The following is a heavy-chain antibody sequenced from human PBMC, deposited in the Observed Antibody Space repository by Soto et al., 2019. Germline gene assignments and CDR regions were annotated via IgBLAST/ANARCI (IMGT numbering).Heavy chain of an antibody. D-gene: IGHD6-19*01. V-gene: IGHV4-59*01. CDR2: IYYSGST. J-gene: IGHJ6*02. CDR1: GGSISSYY. CDR3: ARVSGWYYYYGMDV. Sequence: SETLSLTCIVSGGSISSYYWSWIRQPPGKGLEWIGYIYYSGSTNYNPSLKSRVTISVDTSKNQFSLKLSSVTAADTAVYYCARVSGWYYYYGMDVWGQGTTVTVSS.